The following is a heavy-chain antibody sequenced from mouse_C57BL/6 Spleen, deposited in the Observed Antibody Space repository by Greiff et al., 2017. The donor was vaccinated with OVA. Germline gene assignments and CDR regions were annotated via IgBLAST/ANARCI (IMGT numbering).Heavy chain of an antibody. CDR3: ARSGYYPFDY. V-gene: IGHV1-50*01. Sequence: QVQLQQPGAELVKPGASVKLSCKASGYTFTSYWMQWVKQRPGQGLEWIGEIDPSDSYTNYNQQFKGKATWTVDTSSSTAYMQLSSLTSEDSAVYYCARSGYYPFDYWGQGTTRTVSS. CDR2: IDPSDSYT. CDR1: GYTFTSYW. D-gene: IGHD3-2*02. J-gene: IGHJ2*01.